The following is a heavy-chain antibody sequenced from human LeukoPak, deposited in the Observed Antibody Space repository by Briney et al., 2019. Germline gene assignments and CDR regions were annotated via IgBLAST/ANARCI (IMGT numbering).Heavy chain of an antibody. V-gene: IGHV3-33*06. CDR2: ILHGGGNK. J-gene: IGHJ4*02. CDR3: AKDGPNWVRDLDY. CDR1: GCSFSTYG. D-gene: IGHD1-1*01. Sequence: PGGTLRLSCAVSGCSFSTYGMHWVRKAPGKGLDWVAVILHGGGNKYYAGSVKCRFTIARDYSKNALYLEMSRLRVEGTAVYYCAKDGPNWVRDLDYRGQGTLVTVPS.